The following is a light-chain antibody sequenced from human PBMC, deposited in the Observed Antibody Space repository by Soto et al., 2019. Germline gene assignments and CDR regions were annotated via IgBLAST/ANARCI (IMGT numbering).Light chain of an antibody. CDR2: PAS. CDR3: QQANSVPWT. J-gene: IGKJ1*01. V-gene: IGKV1-12*01. Sequence: DIQMTQSPLSVSASVGERVTITCRASQGVSRWFAWYQQKPGKAPKLLIYPASSLQSGVPARFSGSVSGTDFTLTISSLQPEDFAIYYCQQANSVPWTFGQGTKVEIK. CDR1: QGVSRW.